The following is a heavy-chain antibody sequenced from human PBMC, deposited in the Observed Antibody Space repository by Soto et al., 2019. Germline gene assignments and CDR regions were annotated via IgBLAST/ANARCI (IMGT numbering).Heavy chain of an antibody. Sequence: QVRLQESGPGLVKPSETLSLTCTVSGGSISRYYWSWIRQPPGKGLEWIGYLYNAGSTIYNPSLKSRVTIAVEMSQHQFSLNLNYVTAADTAVYYCARDLWGYCGTDCYPLDVWGQGTTVTVSS. V-gene: IGHV4-59*01. CDR3: ARDLWGYCGTDCYPLDV. CDR2: LYNAGST. J-gene: IGHJ6*02. D-gene: IGHD2-21*02. CDR1: GGSISRYY.